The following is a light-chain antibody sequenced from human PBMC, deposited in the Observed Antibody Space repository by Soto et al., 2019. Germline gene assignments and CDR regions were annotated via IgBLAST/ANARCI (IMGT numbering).Light chain of an antibody. V-gene: IGKV1-6*01. Sequence: ALQMTQSPSSLSASVGDRVTITCRASQDIRTELGWYQQKPGKAPKLLIYGATTLQSGVPSRFSGSGSGTDFTLTISGPQPEDFATYYCLQDYNYPRTFGQGTKVDIK. CDR1: QDIRTE. CDR2: GAT. J-gene: IGKJ1*01. CDR3: LQDYNYPRT.